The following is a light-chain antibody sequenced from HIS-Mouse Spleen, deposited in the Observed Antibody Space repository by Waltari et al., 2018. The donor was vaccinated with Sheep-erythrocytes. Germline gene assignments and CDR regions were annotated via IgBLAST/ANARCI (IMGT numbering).Light chain of an antibody. Sequence: DIVMTQSPLSLPVTPGEPASISCRSSQSLLHSNGYNYLDWYLQKPGQSPQLLIYLGSNRASGVPDRFSGSGSGTDFTLTISSLQPEDFATYYCQQSYSTPYTFGQGTKVEIK. J-gene: IGKJ2*01. CDR2: LGS. CDR1: QSLLHSNGYNY. V-gene: IGKV2-28*01. CDR3: QQSYSTPYT.